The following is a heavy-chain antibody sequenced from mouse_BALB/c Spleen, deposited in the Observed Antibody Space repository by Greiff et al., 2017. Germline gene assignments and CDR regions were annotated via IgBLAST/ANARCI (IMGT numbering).Heavy chain of an antibody. CDR2: IDPSDSYT. J-gene: IGHJ2*01. V-gene: IGHV1-69*02. Sequence: VQLQQPGAELVKPGASVKLSCKASGYTFTSYWMHWVKQRPGQGLEWIGEIDPSDSYTNYNQKFKGKATLTVDKSSSTAYMQLSSLTSEDSAVYYCARGGGWFDYWGQGTTLTVSS. D-gene: IGHD1-2*01. CDR1: GYTFTSYW. CDR3: ARGGGWFDY.